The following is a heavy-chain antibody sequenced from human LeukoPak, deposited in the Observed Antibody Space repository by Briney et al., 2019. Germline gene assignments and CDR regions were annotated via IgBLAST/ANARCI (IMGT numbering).Heavy chain of an antibody. Sequence: VAPVKVSCKASGGTFSSYAINWVRQAPGQGLEWMGGIIPIFGIANYAQKFQDRVTITADESTSTAYMELSSLRSEDTAIYYCASRLYCSNTRCRNFPFAYWGQGTLVTVSS. D-gene: IGHD2-2*01. CDR1: GGTFSSYA. CDR3: ASRLYCSNTRCRNFPFAY. V-gene: IGHV1-69*13. J-gene: IGHJ4*02. CDR2: IIPIFGIA.